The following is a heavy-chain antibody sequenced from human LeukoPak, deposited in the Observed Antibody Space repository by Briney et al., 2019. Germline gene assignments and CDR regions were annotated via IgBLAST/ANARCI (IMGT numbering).Heavy chain of an antibody. Sequence: GESLKISCKGSGYSFTSYWIGWVRQMPGKGLEWMGIIYPGDSDTRYSPSFQGQVTISADKSISTAYLQWSSLKASDTAMYYCVRLFNWNYRVPWFDPWGQGTLVTVSS. CDR1: GYSFTSYW. CDR2: IYPGDSDT. D-gene: IGHD1-7*01. CDR3: VRLFNWNYRVPWFDP. J-gene: IGHJ5*02. V-gene: IGHV5-51*01.